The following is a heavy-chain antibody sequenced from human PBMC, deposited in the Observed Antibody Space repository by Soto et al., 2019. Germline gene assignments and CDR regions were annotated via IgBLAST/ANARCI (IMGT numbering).Heavy chain of an antibody. D-gene: IGHD6-13*01. J-gene: IGHJ4*02. Sequence: GESLKISCAASGFTFSSYWMSWVRQAPGKGLEWVANIKQDGSEKYYVDSVKGRFTISRDNNKNSLYLQMNSLRAEDTAVYCCARETPGYSSSWYDYWGQGTMVTVSS. V-gene: IGHV3-7*01. CDR2: IKQDGSEK. CDR1: GFTFSSYW. CDR3: ARETPGYSSSWYDY.